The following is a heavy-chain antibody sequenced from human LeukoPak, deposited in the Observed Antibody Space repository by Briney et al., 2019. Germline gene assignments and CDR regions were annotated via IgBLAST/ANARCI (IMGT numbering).Heavy chain of an antibody. CDR2: IIPIFGTA. V-gene: IGHV1-69*06. D-gene: IGHD2-15*01. CDR1: GGTFSSYA. J-gene: IGHJ4*02. CDR3: AREDRYCSGGSCYS. Sequence: ASVKVSCKASGGTFSSYAISWVRQAPGQGLEWMGGIIPIFGTANYAQKFQGRVTITADKSTSTAYMELSSLRSEDTAVYYCAREDRYCSGGSCYSWGQGTLVTVSS.